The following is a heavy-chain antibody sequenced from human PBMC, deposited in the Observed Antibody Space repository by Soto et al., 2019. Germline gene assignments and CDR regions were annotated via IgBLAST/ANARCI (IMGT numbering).Heavy chain of an antibody. Sequence: QITLKESGPTLVKPTQNLTLTCTFSGFSFSTTGVGVGWIRQPPGKALEWLALIYWDDDKRYSPSLKSRLTITRNTSKNQVVLTMTNMDPVDTATYYCAHRLWLPTWESSGHHSECFQYWGQGTLVTVSS. J-gene: IGHJ1*01. CDR2: IYWDDDK. CDR3: AHRLWLPTWESSGHHSECFQY. D-gene: IGHD3-22*01. CDR1: GFSFSTTGVG. V-gene: IGHV2-5*02.